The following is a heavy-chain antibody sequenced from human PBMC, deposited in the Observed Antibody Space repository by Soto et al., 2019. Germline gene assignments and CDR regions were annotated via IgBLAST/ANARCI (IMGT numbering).Heavy chain of an antibody. V-gene: IGHV3-23*01. D-gene: IGHD3-10*02. CDR1: GFTVSNFA. Sequence: EVQLLESGGGLVQPGGSLRLSCVVSGFTVSNFAMSWVRQAPGKGLEWVSTLTGSSGVTYYADSVKGRFAISRDNSRNPLSLQMHSLTAEDTAVYYCAKGGATYVLFTHDCWGQGTRVTVSS. CDR2: LTGSSGVT. J-gene: IGHJ4*02. CDR3: AKGGATYVLFTHDC.